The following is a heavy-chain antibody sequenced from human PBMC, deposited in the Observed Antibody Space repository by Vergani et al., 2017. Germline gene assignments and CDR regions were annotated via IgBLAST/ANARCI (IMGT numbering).Heavy chain of an antibody. Sequence: QVQLVESGGGVVQPGGSLRLSCAASGLTFSTCGMHWVRQAPGKGLEWVAFIRVDGSNKYYGDSVNGRFIISRDNSKNTVDLRMNSLRTDDTAIYYCAKDRPTNMFRGAYGMDVWGQGTTVTVSS. CDR2: IRVDGSNK. V-gene: IGHV3-30*02. J-gene: IGHJ6*02. CDR3: AKDRPTNMFRGAYGMDV. D-gene: IGHD3-10*01. CDR1: GLTFSTCG.